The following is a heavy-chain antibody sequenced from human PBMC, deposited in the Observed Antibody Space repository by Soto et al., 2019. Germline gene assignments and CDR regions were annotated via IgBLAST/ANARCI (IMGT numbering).Heavy chain of an antibody. Sequence: GGSLRLSCAASGFTFSSYAMHWFRQAPGKGLEYVSAISSNGGSTYYANSVKGRFTISRDNSKNTLYLQMGSLRAEDVAVYYCARGPGYYFDYWEQGTLVTVSS. CDR2: ISSNGGST. CDR3: ARGPGYYFDY. V-gene: IGHV3-64*01. CDR1: GFTFSSYA. J-gene: IGHJ4*02.